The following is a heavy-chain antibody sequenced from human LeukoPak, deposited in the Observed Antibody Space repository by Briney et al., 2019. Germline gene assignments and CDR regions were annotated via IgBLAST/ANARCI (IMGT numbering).Heavy chain of an antibody. V-gene: IGHV3-30-3*01. J-gene: IGHJ6*02. Sequence: GGSLRLSCAASGFDFNNYVMHWVRQAPGKGLEWVAVISYDRSNIYYSDSVKGRFTISRDNSKNTLYVQMSSLRPEDTAVYYCARGGRNYYYGMDVWGQGTTVTVSS. CDR2: ISYDRSNI. CDR3: ARGGRNYYYGMDV. CDR1: GFDFNNYV.